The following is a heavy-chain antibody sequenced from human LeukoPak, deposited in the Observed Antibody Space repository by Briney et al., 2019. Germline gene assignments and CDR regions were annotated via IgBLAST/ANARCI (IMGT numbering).Heavy chain of an antibody. CDR3: VYRGAPGAFDI. D-gene: IGHD2-21*01. V-gene: IGHV4-59*12. J-gene: IGHJ3*02. CDR1: GGSISSYY. Sequence: PSETLSLTCTVSGGSISSYYWSWIRQPPGKGLEWIGYIYYSGSTNYNPSLKSQVTISVDTSKNQFSLKLTSVTAADTAVYYCVYRGAPGAFDIWGQGTMVTVSS. CDR2: IYYSGST.